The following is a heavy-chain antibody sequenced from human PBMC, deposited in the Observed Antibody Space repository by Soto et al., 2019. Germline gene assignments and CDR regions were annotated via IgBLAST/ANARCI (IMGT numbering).Heavy chain of an antibody. Sequence: QVQLVESGGGVVQPGRSLRLSCAASGFTFSSYGMHWVRQAPGKGLEWVAVIWYDGSNKYYADSVKGRFTISRDNSKNTLYLQMNSLRAEVTAVYYCARDGASYYDFWSGYYTTGYFDYWGQGTLVTVSS. CDR3: ARDGASYYDFWSGYYTTGYFDY. V-gene: IGHV3-33*01. D-gene: IGHD3-3*01. CDR2: IWYDGSNK. J-gene: IGHJ4*02. CDR1: GFTFSSYG.